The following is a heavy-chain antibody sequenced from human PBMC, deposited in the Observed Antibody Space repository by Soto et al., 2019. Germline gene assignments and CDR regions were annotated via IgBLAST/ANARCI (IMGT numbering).Heavy chain of an antibody. Sequence: ASVKVSCKASGYTFTGYYMHWVRQAPGQGLEWMGWINPNSGGTNYAQKFQGWVTMTRDTSISTAYMELSRLRSDDTAVYYCARDVAAAATAVGMQVWGQGTTVTVSS. CDR2: INPNSGGT. CDR3: ARDVAAAATAVGMQV. V-gene: IGHV1-2*04. J-gene: IGHJ6*01. D-gene: IGHD6-13*01. CDR1: GYTFTGYY.